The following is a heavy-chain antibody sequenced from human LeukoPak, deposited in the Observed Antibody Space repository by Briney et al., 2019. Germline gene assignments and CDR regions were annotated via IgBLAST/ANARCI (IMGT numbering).Heavy chain of an antibody. CDR2: ISAYNGNT. D-gene: IGHD4-23*01. J-gene: IGHJ4*02. CDR1: GYTFTSYG. Sequence: ASVKVSCKASGYTFTSYGISWVRQAPGQGLEWMGWISAYNGNTNYAQKLQGRVTMTTDTSTSTAYIELRSLRSDDTAVHYCARDGMTTVVNAGYYFDYWGQGTLVTVSS. CDR3: ARDGMTTVVNAGYYFDY. V-gene: IGHV1-18*01.